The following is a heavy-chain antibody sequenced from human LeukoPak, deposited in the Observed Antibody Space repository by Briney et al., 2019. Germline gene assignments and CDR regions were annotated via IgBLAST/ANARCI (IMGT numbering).Heavy chain of an antibody. D-gene: IGHD3-16*01. V-gene: IGHV3-48*03. J-gene: IGHJ4*02. CDR1: GFTFDNHE. CDR2: ISSVSSTI. Sequence: GGSLRLSCRASGFTFDNHEMNRVRQAPGKGLEWISYISSVSSTIYYADSVKGRFTISRDNVKNTLYLQMNSLRIEDTAVYYCARDVPSAWGTLNYWGQGTLVTVSS. CDR3: ARDVPSAWGTLNY.